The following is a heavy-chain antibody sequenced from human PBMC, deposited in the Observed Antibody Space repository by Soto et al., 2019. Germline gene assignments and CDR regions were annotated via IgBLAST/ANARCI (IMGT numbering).Heavy chain of an antibody. D-gene: IGHD3-16*02. V-gene: IGHV3-9*01. J-gene: IGHJ4*02. CDR3: TRARSYTNSYFDY. CDR1: GFSFGDYA. Sequence: EVQLVESGGGLVQPGRSLRLSCAASGFSFGDYAMHWVRQPPGKGLEWVSGINWNSDRVVYADSVKGRFTISRDNAKNSLYLQMNSLRAEGGAFYFCTRARSYTNSYFDYWGQGTLVTVSS. CDR2: INWNSDRV.